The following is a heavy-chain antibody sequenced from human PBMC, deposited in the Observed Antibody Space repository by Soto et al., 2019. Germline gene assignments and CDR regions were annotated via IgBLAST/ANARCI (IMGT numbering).Heavy chain of an antibody. CDR1: GFTFSSYG. D-gene: IGHD3-22*01. CDR2: IWYDGSNK. J-gene: IGHJ2*01. Sequence: QVQLVESGGGVVQPGRSLRLSCAASGFTFSSYGMHWVRQAPGKGLEWVAVIWYDGSNKYYADSVKGRFTISRDNSKNTLYLQMKSLRAEDTAVYYCARASSHDSSGYYRYWYFDLWGRGTLVTVSS. CDR3: ARASSHDSSGYYRYWYFDL. V-gene: IGHV3-33*01.